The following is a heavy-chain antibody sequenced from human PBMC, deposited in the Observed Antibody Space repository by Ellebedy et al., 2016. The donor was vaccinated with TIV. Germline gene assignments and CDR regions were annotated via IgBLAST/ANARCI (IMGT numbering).Heavy chain of an antibody. Sequence: GESLKICCVASGFTFSGYAMSWVRQVPVMGLEWVSTISNTGSRTYYADSEEGRFIISRDNSKKTLYLQMNSLRAEDTAVYYCAKGRGGGSDSSAPRYYFDYWGLGTLVTVSS. CDR1: GFTFSGYA. D-gene: IGHD3-22*01. J-gene: IGHJ4*02. CDR2: ISNTGSRT. V-gene: IGHV3-23*01. CDR3: AKGRGGGSDSSAPRYYFDY.